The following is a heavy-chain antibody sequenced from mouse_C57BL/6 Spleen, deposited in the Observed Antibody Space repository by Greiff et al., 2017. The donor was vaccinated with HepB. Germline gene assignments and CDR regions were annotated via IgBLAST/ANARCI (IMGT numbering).Heavy chain of an antibody. D-gene: IGHD2-14*01. CDR1: GFTFSSYA. CDR2: ISDGGSYT. Sequence: DVKLVESGGGLVKPGGSLKLSCAASGFTFSSYAMSWVRQTPEKRLEWVATISDGGSYTYYPDNVKGRFTISRDNAKNNLYLQMSHLKSEDTAMYYCARVGYSHYYAMDYWGQGTSVTVSS. CDR3: ARVGYSHYYAMDY. V-gene: IGHV5-4*03. J-gene: IGHJ4*01.